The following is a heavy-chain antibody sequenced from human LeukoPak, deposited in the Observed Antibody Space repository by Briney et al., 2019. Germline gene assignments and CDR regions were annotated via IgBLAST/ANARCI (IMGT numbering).Heavy chain of an antibody. D-gene: IGHD3-3*01. CDR1: GFTLSTYW. V-gene: IGHV3-7*03. J-gene: IGHJ4*02. Sequence: SGGSLRLSCAASGFTLSTYWMSWVRQVPGKGLEWVANIKKDGSEKNYVDSVKGRFTISRDNTKNSLYLQMNSLRVEDTAVFYCARDQYDTWSRRGNFDSWGQGTLVIVSS. CDR3: ARDQYDTWSRRGNFDS. CDR2: IKKDGSEK.